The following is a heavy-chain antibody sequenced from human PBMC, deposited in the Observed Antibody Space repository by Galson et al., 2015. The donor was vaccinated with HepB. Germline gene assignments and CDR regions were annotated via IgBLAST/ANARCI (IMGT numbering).Heavy chain of an antibody. Sequence: SLRLSCAASGFTFSSYYMTWVRQAPGKGLEWVANIKQDGSEKYYVDSVKGRFTISRDNAKNSLYLQMSSLRAEDTAVYYCAKDLGLYGSGSYSRGWRYYFDYWGQGTLVTVSS. CDR2: IKQDGSEK. J-gene: IGHJ4*02. CDR1: GFTFSSYY. D-gene: IGHD3-10*01. CDR3: AKDLGLYGSGSYSRGWRYYFDY. V-gene: IGHV3-7*03.